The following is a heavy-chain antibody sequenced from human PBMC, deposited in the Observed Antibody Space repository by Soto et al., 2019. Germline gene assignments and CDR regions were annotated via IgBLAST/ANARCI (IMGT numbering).Heavy chain of an antibody. D-gene: IGHD3-22*01. Sequence: QVQLQESGPGLVKPSQTLSLTCTVSGGSISSGGYYWSWIRQHPGKGLEWIGYIYYSGSTYYNPSLKSRVTISVDTSKNQFSLKLSSVTAADTAVYYCARDRVTYYYDSSGSLVVYDYYGMDVW. V-gene: IGHV4-31*03. CDR2: IYYSGST. J-gene: IGHJ6*01. CDR3: ARDRVTYYYDSSGSLVVYDYYGMDV. CDR1: GGSISSGGYY.